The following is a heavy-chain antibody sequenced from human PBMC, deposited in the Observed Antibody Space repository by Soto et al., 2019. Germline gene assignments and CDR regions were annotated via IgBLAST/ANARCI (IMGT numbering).Heavy chain of an antibody. V-gene: IGHV4-34*01. CDR2: INHSGST. D-gene: IGHD3-9*01. Sequence: SETLSLTCAVYGGSFSGYDWSWIRQPPGKGLEWIGEINHSGSTNYNPSLKSRVTISVDTSKNQFSLKLSSVTAADTAVYYCARGRSILRYFSYYYHMDVWGKGTTVTVSS. CDR3: ARGRSILRYFSYYYHMDV. J-gene: IGHJ6*03. CDR1: GGSFSGYD.